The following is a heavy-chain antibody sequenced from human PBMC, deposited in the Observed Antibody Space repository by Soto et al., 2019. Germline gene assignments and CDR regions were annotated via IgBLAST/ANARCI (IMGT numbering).Heavy chain of an antibody. J-gene: IGHJ5*02. D-gene: IGHD3-22*01. CDR2: IIPIFGTA. CDR1: GGGFSIYA. CDR3: ARDGPDRSWFDP. Sequence: VNVSCNASGGGFSIYAISWVRQATGQGLEWMGGIIPIFGTANYAQKFQGRVTITADESTSTAYMELSSLRSEDTAVYYCARDGPDRSWFDPWGQGTLVTVFS. V-gene: IGHV1-69*01.